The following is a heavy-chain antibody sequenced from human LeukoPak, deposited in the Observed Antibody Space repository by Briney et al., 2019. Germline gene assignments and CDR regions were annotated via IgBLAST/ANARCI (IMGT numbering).Heavy chain of an antibody. Sequence: PGGSLRLSCVVSGFTFSRHWMRWVRQAPGKGLVWVSHINGDGSSTNYADSVRGRFTISRDSAKNTLYLQMNSLRAEDTAVYYCARDGAPAAADYWGQGTVVTVSS. CDR2: INGDGSST. CDR1: GFTFSRHW. V-gene: IGHV3-74*01. D-gene: IGHD2-2*01. CDR3: ARDGAPAAADY. J-gene: IGHJ4*02.